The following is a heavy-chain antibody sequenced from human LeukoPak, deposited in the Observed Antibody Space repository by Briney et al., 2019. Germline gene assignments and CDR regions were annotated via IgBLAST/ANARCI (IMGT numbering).Heavy chain of an antibody. CDR2: IIPIFGTA. V-gene: IGHV1-69*06. Sequence: SVKVSCKASGGTFSSYAISWVRQAPGQGLEWMGGIIPIFGTANYAQKFQGRVTITADKSTSTAYMELSSLRSEDTAVYYCAAARGYSYWDIDYWGQGTLVTVSS. J-gene: IGHJ4*02. D-gene: IGHD5-18*01. CDR3: AAARGYSYWDIDY. CDR1: GGTFSSYA.